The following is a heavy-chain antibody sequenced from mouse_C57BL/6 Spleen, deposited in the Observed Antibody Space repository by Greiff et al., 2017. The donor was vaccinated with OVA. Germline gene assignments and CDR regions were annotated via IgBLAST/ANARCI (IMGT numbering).Heavy chain of an antibody. J-gene: IGHJ2*01. V-gene: IGHV3-6*01. D-gene: IGHD4-1*01. Sequence: EVQLVESGPGLVKPSQSLSLTCSVTGYSITSGYYWNWIRQFPGNKLEWMGYISYDGSNNYNPSLKNRISITRDTSKNQFFLKLNSVTTEDTATYYCARKENWDGYFDYWGQGTTLTVSS. CDR3: ARKENWDGYFDY. CDR1: GYSITSGYY. CDR2: ISYDGSN.